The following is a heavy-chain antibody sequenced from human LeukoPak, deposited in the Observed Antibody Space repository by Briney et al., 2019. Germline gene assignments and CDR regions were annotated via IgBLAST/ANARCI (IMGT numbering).Heavy chain of an antibody. CDR1: GFTFSDYY. CDR2: ISSSGSTI. CDR3: ARQRCGGDCYPFDY. D-gene: IGHD2-21*02. J-gene: IGHJ4*02. V-gene: IGHV3-11*01. Sequence: GGSLRLSCVASGFTFSDYYMSWIRQAPGKGLEWVSYISSSGSTIYYADSVKGRFTISRDNAKNSLYLQMNSLRAEDTAVYYCARQRCGGDCYPFDYWGQGTLVTVSS.